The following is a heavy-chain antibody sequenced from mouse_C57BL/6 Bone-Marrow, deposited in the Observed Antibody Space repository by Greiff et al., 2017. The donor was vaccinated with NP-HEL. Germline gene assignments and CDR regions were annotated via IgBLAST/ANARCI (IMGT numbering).Heavy chain of an antibody. J-gene: IGHJ4*01. CDR1: GYTFTSYW. CDR3: ARGLRYPMDY. D-gene: IGHD1-1*01. Sequence: QVQLQQPGAELVMPGASVKLSCKASGYTFTSYWMHWVKQRPGQGLEWIGEIDPSDSYPNYNQKFKGKSTLTVDKSSSTAYMQLSSLTSEDSAVYYCARGLRYPMDYWGQGTSVTVSS. CDR2: IDPSDSYP. V-gene: IGHV1-69*01.